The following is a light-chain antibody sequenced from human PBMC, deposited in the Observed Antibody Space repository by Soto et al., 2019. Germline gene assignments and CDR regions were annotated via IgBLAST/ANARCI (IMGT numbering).Light chain of an antibody. Sequence: QSVLSQPPSASGTPGQRVTISCSGSSSYIGSDTVNWYQQLPGTAPKLLIYSNNQRPSGVPDRFSVSKSGTSASLAISGLQSEDETDYYCAAWDGSLNGVVFGGGTKLTVL. J-gene: IGLJ2*01. V-gene: IGLV1-44*01. CDR3: AAWDGSLNGVV. CDR2: SNN. CDR1: SSYIGSDT.